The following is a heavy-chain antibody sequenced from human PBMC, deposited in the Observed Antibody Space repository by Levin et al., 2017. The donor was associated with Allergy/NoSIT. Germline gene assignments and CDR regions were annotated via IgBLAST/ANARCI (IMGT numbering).Heavy chain of an antibody. V-gene: IGHV3-21*01. CDR2: ISSSSSYI. J-gene: IGHJ4*02. CDR1: GFTFSSYS. D-gene: IGHD2-15*01. CDR3: ASQPNVRGYCSGGSCYHHFDY. Sequence: PGGSLRLSCAASGFTFSSYSMNWVRQAPGKGLEWVSSISSSSSYIYYADSVKGRFTISRDNAKNSLYLQMNSLRAEDTAVYYCASQPNVRGYCSGGSCYHHFDYWGQGTLVTVSS.